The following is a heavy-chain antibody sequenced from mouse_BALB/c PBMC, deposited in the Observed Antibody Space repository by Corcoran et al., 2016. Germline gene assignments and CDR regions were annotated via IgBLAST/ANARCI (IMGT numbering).Heavy chain of an antibody. V-gene: IGHV1S136*01. D-gene: IGHD2-2*01. CDR3: AREVPGGYPFDY. CDR2: IYPYTDDT. J-gene: IGHJ2*01. CDR1: GYTFTSYV. Sequence: EVQLQQSGPELVKPGASVKMSCKASGYTFTSYVIHWVKQKPGPGLEWIGYIYPYTDDTRYNEEFKGKATLTSDKSSSTAYMELNSLTSEDSAVYYCAREVPGGYPFDYWGQGTTLTVSS.